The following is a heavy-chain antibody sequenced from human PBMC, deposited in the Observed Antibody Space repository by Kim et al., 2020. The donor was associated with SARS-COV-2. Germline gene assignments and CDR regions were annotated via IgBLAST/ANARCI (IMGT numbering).Heavy chain of an antibody. CDR1: GYSISSGYY. CDR3: ARGWGPQLFFYYYGMDV. D-gene: IGHD2-2*01. CDR2: IYHSGNT. J-gene: IGHJ6*02. Sequence: SETLSLTCTVSGYSISSGYYWGWIRQPPGKGLEWIGSIYHSGNTYYNPSLKSRVTISVDTSKNQFSLKLSSVTAADTAVYYCARGWGPQLFFYYYGMDVWGQGTTVTVSS. V-gene: IGHV4-38-2*02.